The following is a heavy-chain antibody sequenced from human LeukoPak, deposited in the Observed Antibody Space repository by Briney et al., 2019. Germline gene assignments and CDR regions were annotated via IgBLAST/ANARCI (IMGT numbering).Heavy chain of an antibody. CDR3: ARGYYYYYMDV. V-gene: IGHV4-59*11. J-gene: IGHJ6*03. Sequence: SETLSLTCTVSGGSISSHYWSWIRQPPGKGLEWIGYIYYSGSTNYNPSLKSRVTISVDTSKNQFSLELSSVTAADTAVYYCARGYYYYYMDVWGKGTTVTVSS. CDR2: IYYSGST. CDR1: GGSISSHY.